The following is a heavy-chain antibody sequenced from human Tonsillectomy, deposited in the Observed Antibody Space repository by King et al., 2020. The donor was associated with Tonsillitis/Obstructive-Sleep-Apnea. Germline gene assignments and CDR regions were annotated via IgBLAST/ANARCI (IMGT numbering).Heavy chain of an antibody. V-gene: IGHV3-15*01. D-gene: IGHD3-10*01. J-gene: IGHJ6*03. CDR1: GFTFSNAW. CDR3: TEVRKGGVIEVGRYYYSRAA. Sequence: VQLVESGGGLVKPGGSLRLSCTVSGFTFSNAWMSWVRQAPGKGLEWVGRIKSKPDGGTTENAAPVKGRLTISRDDSRNTLYLQMNSLTADDTAVYYCTEVRKGGVIEVGRYYYSRAAGGKGTTVPVPS. CDR2: IKSKPDGGTT.